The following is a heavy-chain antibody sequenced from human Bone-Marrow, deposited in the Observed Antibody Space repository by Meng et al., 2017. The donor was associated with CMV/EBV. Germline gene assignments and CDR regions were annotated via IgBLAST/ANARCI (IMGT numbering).Heavy chain of an antibody. CDR3: ARSSGWSRFDY. D-gene: IGHD6-19*01. CDR1: GYTLTTYY. Sequence: QGQQALSWAGVMKLVASGKVSCQPSGYTLTTYYTHWVRQAPGQWLEWMGWINPNTDTNYAQTFQGRVTMTRDMSINTAYMELSRLTSGDTAVYYCARSSGWSRFDYWGQGTLVTVSS. CDR2: INPNTDT. J-gene: IGHJ4*02. V-gene: IGHV1-2*02.